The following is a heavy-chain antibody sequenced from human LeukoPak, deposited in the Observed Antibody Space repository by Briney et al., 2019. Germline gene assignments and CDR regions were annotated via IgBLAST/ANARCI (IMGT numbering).Heavy chain of an antibody. D-gene: IGHD2-15*01. CDR3: TKESATGSRYSFDY. Sequence: GTSLRLSCAASGFTFSSHGIHWVRQAPGKGLEWVAVVSSDGGTTYYADSVKGRFTISRDNSKNTLYLQMNSLRGEGTAIYYCTKESATGSRYSFDYWGQGTLVTVSS. CDR2: VSSDGGTT. J-gene: IGHJ4*02. V-gene: IGHV3-30*18. CDR1: GFTFSSHG.